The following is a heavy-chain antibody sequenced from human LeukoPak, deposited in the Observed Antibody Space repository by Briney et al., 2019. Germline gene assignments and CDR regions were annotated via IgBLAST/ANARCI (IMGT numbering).Heavy chain of an antibody. J-gene: IGHJ4*02. Sequence: GGSLRLSCAASGFTFSSYAMSWVRQAPGKGLEWVSAISGSGGSTYYADSVKGRFTISRDNSKNTLYLQMNSLRAEDTAVYYYARESYGGNFPLGYWGQGTLVTVSS. D-gene: IGHD4-23*01. V-gene: IGHV3-23*01. CDR1: GFTFSSYA. CDR3: ARESYGGNFPLGY. CDR2: ISGSGGST.